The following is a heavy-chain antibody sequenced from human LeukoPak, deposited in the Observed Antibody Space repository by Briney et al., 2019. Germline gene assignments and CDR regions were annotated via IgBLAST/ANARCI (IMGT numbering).Heavy chain of an antibody. D-gene: IGHD3-10*01. Sequence: ASVKVSCKASGYTFTSYAMHWVRQAPGQRLEWMGWINAGNGNTKYLQKFQGRVTITRDTSASTAYMELSSLRSEDTAVYYCARQRGITMLKDYWGQGTLVTVSS. CDR2: INAGNGNT. J-gene: IGHJ4*02. V-gene: IGHV1-3*01. CDR1: GYTFTSYA. CDR3: ARQRGITMLKDY.